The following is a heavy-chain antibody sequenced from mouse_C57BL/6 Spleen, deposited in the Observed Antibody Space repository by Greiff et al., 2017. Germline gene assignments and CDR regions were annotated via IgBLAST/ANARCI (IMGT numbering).Heavy chain of an antibody. CDR3: ARPYYYGSSYGFAY. D-gene: IGHD1-1*01. J-gene: IGHJ3*01. CDR2: INPNNGGT. V-gene: IGHV1-26*01. Sequence: EVQLQQSGPELVQPGASVKISCKASGYTFTDYYMNWVKQSHGKSLEWIGDINPNNGGTSYNQKFKGKATLTVDKSSSTDYMELRSLTSEDSAVYYCARPYYYGSSYGFAYWGQGTLVTVSA. CDR1: GYTFTDYY.